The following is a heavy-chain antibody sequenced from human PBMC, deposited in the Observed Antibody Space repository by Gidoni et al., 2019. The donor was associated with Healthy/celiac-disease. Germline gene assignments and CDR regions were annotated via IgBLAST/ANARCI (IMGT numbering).Heavy chain of an antibody. CDR1: GFTVSSNY. J-gene: IGHJ4*02. V-gene: IGHV3-53*01. CDR2: IYSGGST. Sequence: EVQLVESGGGLIQPGGSLRLSCAASGFTVSSNYMSWVRQAPGKGLEWVSVIYSGGSTYYADSVKGRFTISRDNSKNTLYLQMNSLRAEDTAVYYCASIDETYYYDSSGFYWGQGTLVTVSS. CDR3: ASIDETYYYDSSGFY. D-gene: IGHD3-22*01.